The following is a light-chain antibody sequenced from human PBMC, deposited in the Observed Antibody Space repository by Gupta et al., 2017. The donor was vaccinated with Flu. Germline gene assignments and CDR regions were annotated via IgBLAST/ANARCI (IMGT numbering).Light chain of an antibody. CDR3: TSYAGSNNLGA. CDR2: EVS. Sequence: SALPQPPSSAGSLRQSVSISCTGTSSDVGGHNVVSWYQQHPGKAPKLIIYEVSRRPSGVPDRFSASKSVNTASLTVSGLQADDDADYYCTSYAGSNNLGAIGGGTKLTVL. CDR1: SSDVGGHNV. V-gene: IGLV2-8*01. J-gene: IGLJ2*01.